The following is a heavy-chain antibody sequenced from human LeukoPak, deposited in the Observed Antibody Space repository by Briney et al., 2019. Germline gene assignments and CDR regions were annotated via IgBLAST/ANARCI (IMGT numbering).Heavy chain of an antibody. CDR1: GFSFSKYG. V-gene: IGHV3-30*03. CDR3: NGGRDSSSY. J-gene: IGHJ4*02. Sequence: GGSLRLPCAASGFSFSKYGMHWIRQAPGKGLEWVAVISYDGSNKYYADSVKGRFTISRDNSKNTLYLQMNSLRAEDTAVYYCNGGRDSSSYWGQGTLVTVSS. D-gene: IGHD6-6*01. CDR2: ISYDGSNK.